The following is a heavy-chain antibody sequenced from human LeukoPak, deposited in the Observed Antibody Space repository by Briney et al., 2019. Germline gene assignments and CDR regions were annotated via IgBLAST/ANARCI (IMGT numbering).Heavy chain of an antibody. CDR2: IKQDGSEK. J-gene: IGHJ4*02. D-gene: IGHD6-13*01. CDR1: GFTFSSYW. V-gene: IGHV3-7*01. CDR3: ARDHSSSWYSYFGY. Sequence: PGGSLRLSCAASGFTFSSYWMSWVRQAPGKGLEWVANIKQDGSEKYYVDSVKGRFTISRDNAKNSLYLQMNSLRAEDTAVYYCARDHSSSWYSYFGYWGQGTLVTVSS.